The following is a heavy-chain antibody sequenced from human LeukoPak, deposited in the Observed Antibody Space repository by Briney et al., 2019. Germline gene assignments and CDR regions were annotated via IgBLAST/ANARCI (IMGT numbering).Heavy chain of an antibody. CDR2: ISGSGGGA. J-gene: IGHJ4*02. Sequence: GGSLRLSCAASGFTFTCYAVSWVRQPPGKGLEWVSAISGSGGGAYYAESVKGRFTVSRDNSENTLYLQMNSLRADDTAVYYCAKDGAGYSSGLFDSWGQGALVTVSA. D-gene: IGHD6-19*01. CDR1: GFTFTCYA. CDR3: AKDGAGYSSGLFDS. V-gene: IGHV3-23*01.